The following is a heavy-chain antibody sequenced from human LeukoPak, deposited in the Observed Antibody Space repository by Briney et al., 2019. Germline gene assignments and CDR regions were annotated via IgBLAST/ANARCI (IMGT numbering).Heavy chain of an antibody. V-gene: IGHV4-30-4*01. D-gene: IGHD2-15*01. Sequence: SQTLSLTCTVSGGSISSDDYYWSWIRQPPGKGLEWIGYISYTGSTYDTPSLRSRVTISIDTSKKQFSLNLRSVTAADTAVCYCARDLVSGPSRGLDVWGQGTTVTVSS. CDR2: ISYTGST. CDR3: ARDLVSGPSRGLDV. J-gene: IGHJ6*02. CDR1: GGSISSDDYY.